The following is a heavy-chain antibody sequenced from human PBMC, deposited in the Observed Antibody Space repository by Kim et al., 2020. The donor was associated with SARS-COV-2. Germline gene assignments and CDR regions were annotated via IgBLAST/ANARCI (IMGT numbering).Heavy chain of an antibody. V-gene: IGHV3-48*03. CDR3: ARDRPGLFVSPLLDY. J-gene: IGHJ4*02. CDR1: GFTFSSYE. Sequence: GGSLRLSCAASGFTFSSYEMNWVRQASGKGLEWVSYISSSGSTIYYADSVKGRFTISRDNAKNSLSLQMNSLRAEDTAVYYCARDRPGLFVSPLLDYWGQGTLVTVSS. D-gene: IGHD2-21*01. CDR2: ISSSGSTI.